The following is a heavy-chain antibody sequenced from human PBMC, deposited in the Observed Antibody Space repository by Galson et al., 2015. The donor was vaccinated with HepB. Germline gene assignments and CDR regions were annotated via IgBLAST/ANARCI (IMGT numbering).Heavy chain of an antibody. CDR3: ARRHTGFTDDQVQTVDY. D-gene: IGHD4/OR15-4a*01. Sequence: SLRLSCAASGFTFSDYAMSWVRQAPGKGLEWVSVMSGGGGSTFYADSVKGRFTISRDNSKNTLYLQMNNLRAEDTAIYYCARRHTGFTDDQVQTVDYWGQGTLVTVSS. CDR2: MSGGGGST. CDR1: GFTFSDYA. J-gene: IGHJ4*02. V-gene: IGHV3-23*01.